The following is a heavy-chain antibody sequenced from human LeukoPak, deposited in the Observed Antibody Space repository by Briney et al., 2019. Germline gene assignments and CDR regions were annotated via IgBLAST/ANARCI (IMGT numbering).Heavy chain of an antibody. CDR1: GYTFTCYY. CDR3: AREMATIVPVHRPIDY. Sequence: ASVKVSCKASGYTFTCYYMHWVRQAPGQGLEWVGWINPNSGGTKYAQKFQGRVTMTRDTSISTAYMELSRLRSDDTAVYYCAREMATIVPVHRPIDYWGQGTLVTVSS. D-gene: IGHD5-24*01. V-gene: IGHV1-2*02. CDR2: INPNSGGT. J-gene: IGHJ4*02.